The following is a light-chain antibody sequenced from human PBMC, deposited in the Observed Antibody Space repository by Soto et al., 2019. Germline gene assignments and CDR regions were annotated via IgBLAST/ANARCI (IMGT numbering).Light chain of an antibody. CDR3: QESYSHSRT. Sequence: DIQMTQSPSSLSASVGDRVTITCRASQSINTYLNWYQQKPGKAPKLQIYAASSLQSGVPSRFSGSGSGTDFTLTIGSLQPEDFATYYCQESYSHSRTFGPGTKVDI. CDR1: QSINTY. CDR2: AAS. V-gene: IGKV1-39*01. J-gene: IGKJ3*01.